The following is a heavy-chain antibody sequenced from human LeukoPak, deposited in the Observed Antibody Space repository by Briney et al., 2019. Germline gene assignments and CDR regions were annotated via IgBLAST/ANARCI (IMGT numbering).Heavy chain of an antibody. D-gene: IGHD2-15*01. Sequence: GGSLRLSCAASGFTVSSNYMRWVRQAPGKGLEWVSVIYSGGSTSYADSVKGRFTISRDNSKNTLYLQMNNLRADDTAVYYCARVVVGAAHFDYWGQGTLVTLSS. CDR2: IYSGGST. J-gene: IGHJ4*02. V-gene: IGHV3-53*01. CDR1: GFTVSSNY. CDR3: ARVVVGAAHFDY.